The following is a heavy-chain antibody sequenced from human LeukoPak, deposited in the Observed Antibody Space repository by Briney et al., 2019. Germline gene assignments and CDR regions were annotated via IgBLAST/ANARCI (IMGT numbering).Heavy chain of an antibody. CDR3: ARHVDSSGWYRSYFDY. V-gene: IGHV4-39*01. D-gene: IGHD6-19*01. Sequence: PSETLSLTCTVSGGSISSYYWGWIRQPPGKGLEWIGNIHYSGSTYYDPSLKSRVTISVDTSKNQFSLKLSSVSGADTAVYYCARHVDSSGWYRSYFDYWGQGTLVTVSS. J-gene: IGHJ4*02. CDR2: IHYSGST. CDR1: GGSISSYY.